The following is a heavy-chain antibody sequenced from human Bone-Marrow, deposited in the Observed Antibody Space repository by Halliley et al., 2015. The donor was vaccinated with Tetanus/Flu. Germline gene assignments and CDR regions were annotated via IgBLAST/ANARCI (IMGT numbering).Heavy chain of an antibody. D-gene: IGHD3-22*01. V-gene: IGHV4-59*01. CDR2: IYYNGNP. CDR3: AREEDHKFDSRGYGLDV. J-gene: IGHJ6*02. Sequence: YIYYNGNPNYNPSLKSRVTISVDTSKNQFSLKLSSVTAADTAEYYCAREEDHKFDSRGYGLDVWGQGTTVTVSS.